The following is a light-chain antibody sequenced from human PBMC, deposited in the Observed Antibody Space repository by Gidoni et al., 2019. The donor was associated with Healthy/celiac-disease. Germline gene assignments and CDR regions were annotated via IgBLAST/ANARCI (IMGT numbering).Light chain of an antibody. CDR2: DAS. Sequence: EIVLTQSPATLSLSPGERATLSCRASQSVSSYLAWYQQKPGQAPRPLINDASNRATGIPARFSGSGSSTDFTLTISSLEPEDFSVYYCQQRSNWPPLTFGGGTKVEIK. J-gene: IGKJ4*01. CDR1: QSVSSY. CDR3: QQRSNWPPLT. V-gene: IGKV3-11*01.